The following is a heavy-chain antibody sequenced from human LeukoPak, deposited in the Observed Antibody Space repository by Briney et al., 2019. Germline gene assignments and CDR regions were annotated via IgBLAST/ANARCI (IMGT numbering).Heavy chain of an antibody. J-gene: IGHJ4*02. CDR3: ASFYSSSWYAVDY. CDR2: INWNGGST. D-gene: IGHD6-13*01. V-gene: IGHV3-20*04. Sequence: GGSLRLSCAASGFTFDDYGMSWVRQAPGKGLEWVSGINWNGGSTGYADSVKGRFTISRDNAKNSLYLQMNSLRAEDTALYYCASFYSSSWYAVDYWGQGTLVAVSS. CDR1: GFTFDDYG.